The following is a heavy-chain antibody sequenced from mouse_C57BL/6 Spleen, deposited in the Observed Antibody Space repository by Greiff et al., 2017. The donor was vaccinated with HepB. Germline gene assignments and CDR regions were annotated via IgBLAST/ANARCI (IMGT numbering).Heavy chain of an antibody. CDR3: ARSRFTTVVAPFAY. J-gene: IGHJ3*01. D-gene: IGHD1-1*01. CDR2: INPGSGGT. V-gene: IGHV1-54*01. Sequence: QVQLQHSGAELVRPGTSVKVSCKASGYAFTNYLIEWVKQRPGQGLEWIGVINPGSGGTNYNEKFKGKATLTADKSSSTAYMQLSSLTSEDSAVYFCARSRFTTVVAPFAYWGQGTLVTVSA. CDR1: GYAFTNYL.